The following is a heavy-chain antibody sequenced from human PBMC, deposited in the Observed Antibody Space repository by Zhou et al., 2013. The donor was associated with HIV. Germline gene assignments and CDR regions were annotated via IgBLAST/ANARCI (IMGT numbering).Heavy chain of an antibody. CDR1: GGTFSTYA. V-gene: IGHV1-69*12. CDR2: IIPIFGTA. D-gene: IGHD3-22*01. Sequence: QVQLVQSGAEMKKPGSSVKVSCKASGGTFSTYAINWVRQAPGEGLEWLGEIIPIFGTANYAQTLQGRVTITADESTRTAYMELSSLRSDDTAVYYCARASGDSSGYYVRYFQHWGQGTLVIVSS. J-gene: IGHJ1*01. CDR3: ARASGDSSGYYVRYFQH.